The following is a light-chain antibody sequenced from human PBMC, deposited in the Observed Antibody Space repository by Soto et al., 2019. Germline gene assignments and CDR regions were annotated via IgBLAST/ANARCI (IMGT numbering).Light chain of an antibody. J-gene: IGLJ3*02. CDR3: CSYAGSSPWV. Sequence: QSALTQPASVSGSPGQSITISCTGTSSDVGSYNLVSWYQQHPGKAPKLMIYEGSKRPSGVSNRFSGSKSGNTASLTISGLPSEDEADYYCCSYAGSSPWVFGGGTKVTVL. CDR1: SSDVGSYNL. CDR2: EGS. V-gene: IGLV2-23*01.